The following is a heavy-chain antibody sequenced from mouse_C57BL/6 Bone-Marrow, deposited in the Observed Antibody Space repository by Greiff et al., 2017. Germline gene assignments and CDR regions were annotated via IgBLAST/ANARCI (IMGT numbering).Heavy chain of an antibody. CDR2: IDPSDSYT. CDR1: GYTFTSYW. D-gene: IGHD1-1*01. J-gene: IGHJ2*01. CDR3: ARKEGFITTDCYFDY. V-gene: IGHV1-59*01. Sequence: QVQLQQPGAELVRPGTSVKLSCKASGYTFTSYWMHWVKQRPGQGLEWIGVIDPSDSYTKYNQKLKGKATLTVDTSSSTAYMQLSSLTSEDSAGYYCARKEGFITTDCYFDYWGQGTTLTVSS.